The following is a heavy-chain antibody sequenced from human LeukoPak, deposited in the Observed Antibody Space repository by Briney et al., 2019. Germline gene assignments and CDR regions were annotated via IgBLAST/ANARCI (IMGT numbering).Heavy chain of an antibody. D-gene: IGHD1-26*01. V-gene: IGHV3-21*01. CDR3: ASERGAASYY. Sequence: GGSLRLSCAASGLTFSSYSMNWVRQAPGKGLEWVSSISSSSSYIYYADSVKGRFTISRDNAKNSLYLQMNSLRAEDTAVYYCASERGAASYYWGQGTLVTVSS. CDR1: GLTFSSYS. CDR2: ISSSSSYI. J-gene: IGHJ4*02.